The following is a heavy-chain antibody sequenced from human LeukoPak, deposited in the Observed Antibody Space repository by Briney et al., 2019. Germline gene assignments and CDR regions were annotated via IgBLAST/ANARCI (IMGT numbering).Heavy chain of an antibody. J-gene: IGHJ4*02. CDR2: IYQTGNA. V-gene: IGHV4-4*02. CDR3: ANGLYFYGSKSWYFDS. D-gene: IGHD3-10*01. CDR1: GGSIGSGYW. Sequence: SETLSLAWAVSGGSIGSGYWWSWVRQPPGKGLEWIGEIYQTGNANYNPSLQSRVTMSVDKSKNQFSLMLSSVTAADTAVYYCANGLYFYGSKSWYFDSWGQGTLVIVSS.